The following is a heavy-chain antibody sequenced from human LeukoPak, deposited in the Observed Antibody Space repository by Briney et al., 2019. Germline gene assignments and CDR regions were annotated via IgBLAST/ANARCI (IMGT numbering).Heavy chain of an antibody. D-gene: IGHD5-12*01. CDR3: ARHRRLPVATTKQHNYYYYMDV. Sequence: GESLKISCKGSGYSFTSYWIGWVRQMPGKGLEWMGIIYPGDSDTRYSPSFQGQVTISADKSISTAYLQWSSLKASDTAMYYCARHRRLPVATTKQHNYYYYMDVWGKGTTVTISS. CDR2: IYPGDSDT. CDR1: GYSFTSYW. J-gene: IGHJ6*03. V-gene: IGHV5-51*01.